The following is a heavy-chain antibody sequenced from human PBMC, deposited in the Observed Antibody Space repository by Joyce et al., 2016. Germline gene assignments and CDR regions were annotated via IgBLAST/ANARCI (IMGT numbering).Heavy chain of an antibody. V-gene: IGHV1-3*01. J-gene: IGHJ5*02. CDR1: GYSFTSYA. Sequence: QVQLVQSGAEVRKPGASVNVSCKASGYSFTSYAIHWVRQAPGQGVEWMGWINVGNGNTEYSQRFHDRFTIIRDTSASTVYLELSSLRSEDTAVYYCARANKRRLAQWFDPWGQGTLVTVSS. D-gene: IGHD1-1*01. CDR2: INVGNGNT. CDR3: ARANKRRLAQWFDP.